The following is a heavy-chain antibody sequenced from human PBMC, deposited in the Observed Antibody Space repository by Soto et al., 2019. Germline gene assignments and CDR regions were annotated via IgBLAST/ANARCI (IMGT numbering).Heavy chain of an antibody. V-gene: IGHV4-39*01. Sequence: PSETLSLTCTVSGGSISSSSYYWGWIRQPPGKGLEWIGSIYYSGSTYYNPSLKSRVTISVDTSKNQFSLKLSSVTAADTAVYYCARQVNDILTGYYYYYGMDVWGQGTTVTVSS. CDR3: ARQVNDILTGYYYYYGMDV. D-gene: IGHD3-9*01. J-gene: IGHJ6*02. CDR1: GGSISSSSYY. CDR2: IYYSGST.